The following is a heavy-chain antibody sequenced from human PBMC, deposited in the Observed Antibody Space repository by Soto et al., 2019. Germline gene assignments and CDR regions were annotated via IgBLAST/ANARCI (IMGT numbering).Heavy chain of an antibody. CDR1: GFSLTTSGVV. Sequence: SGPTLVNPTQTLTLTCSFSGFSLTTSGVVVGWVRQSPEKALEWLALIFWDDDKRYSPSLRSRLTIAKDTSKNQVVLTLTNVEPVDTATYYCARILTATGGHFDSWGQGALVTVSS. CDR3: ARILTATGGHFDS. CDR2: IFWDDDK. D-gene: IGHD2-8*02. J-gene: IGHJ4*02. V-gene: IGHV2-5*02.